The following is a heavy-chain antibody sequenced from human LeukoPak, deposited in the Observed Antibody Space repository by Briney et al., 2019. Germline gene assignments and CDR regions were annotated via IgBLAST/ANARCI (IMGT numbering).Heavy chain of an antibody. Sequence: SETLSLTCTVSGGSISSYYWNWIRQSAGKGLEWIGRIYTSGSTNYNPSLKSRVTMSIDTSKNQFSLKLNSVTAADTAVYYCARSGGSGTYYDGSFGYWGQGTLVTVSS. CDR2: IYTSGST. CDR1: GGSISSYY. CDR3: ARSGGSGTYYDGSFGY. D-gene: IGHD1-26*01. V-gene: IGHV4-4*07. J-gene: IGHJ4*02.